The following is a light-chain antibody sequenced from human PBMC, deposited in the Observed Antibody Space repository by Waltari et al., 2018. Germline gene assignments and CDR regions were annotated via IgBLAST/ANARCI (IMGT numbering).Light chain of an antibody. J-gene: IGKJ1*01. V-gene: IGKV4-1*01. CDR1: QNVLYSSNNKNY. Sequence: DIVLTQSPDSLAVSLGERATINCKSSQNVLYSSNNKNYIAWDQQKSGQPPKLLIYWTSTRESGVPDRFSGSGSGTDFALTISSLQAEDVAVYYCQQYYTTPWTFGQGTKVEIK. CDR3: QQYYTTPWT. CDR2: WTS.